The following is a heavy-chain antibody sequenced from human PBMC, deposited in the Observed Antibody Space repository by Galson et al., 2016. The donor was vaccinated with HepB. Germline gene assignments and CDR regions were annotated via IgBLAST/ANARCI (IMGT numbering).Heavy chain of an antibody. CDR1: GFSFSDYA. CDR2: ISGSAGST. V-gene: IGHV3-23*01. D-gene: IGHD2-2*01. Sequence: SLRLSCAASGFSFSDYAMSWVRQAPGKRLEWVAAISGSAGSTFYADSVQGRFTISRDNSDNTLYLQMNTLRAEDTAVYYCAKDIGVTRPRGFDSWGQGVPVSVSS. J-gene: IGHJ4*02. CDR3: AKDIGVTRPRGFDS.